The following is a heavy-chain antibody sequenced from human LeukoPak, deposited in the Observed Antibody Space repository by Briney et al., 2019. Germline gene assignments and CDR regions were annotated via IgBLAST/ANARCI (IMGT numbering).Heavy chain of an antibody. J-gene: IGHJ4*02. CDR2: IYYSGST. V-gene: IGHV4-39*01. D-gene: IGHD6-13*01. Sequence: PSETLSLTCTVSGGSISSSSYYWGWIRQPPGQGLEWIGSIYYSGSTYYNPSLKSRVTISVDTSKNQFSLKLSSVTAADTAVYYCARGKRVTAAFDYWGQGTLVTVSS. CDR1: GGSISSSSYY. CDR3: ARGKRVTAAFDY.